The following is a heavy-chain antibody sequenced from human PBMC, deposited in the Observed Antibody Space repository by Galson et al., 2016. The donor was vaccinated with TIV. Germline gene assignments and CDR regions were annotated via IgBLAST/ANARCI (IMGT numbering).Heavy chain of an antibody. CDR3: ARFLKLGTIDY. J-gene: IGHJ4*02. Sequence: SLRLSCAASGFIFGAYAMNWVRQAPGKGLEWVSTISSTASTTYYADSVKGRFTISRDNSKNTLYLQMDSLRAEDTAIYYCARFLKLGTIDYWGQGTLVTVSS. CDR1: GFIFGAYA. D-gene: IGHD7-27*01. V-gene: IGHV3-23*01. CDR2: ISSTASTT.